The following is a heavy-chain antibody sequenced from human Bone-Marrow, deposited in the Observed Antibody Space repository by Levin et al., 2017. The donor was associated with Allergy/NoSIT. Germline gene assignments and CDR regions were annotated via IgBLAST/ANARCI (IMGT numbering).Heavy chain of an antibody. V-gene: IGHV3-23*01. CDR2: ISGSGGST. J-gene: IGHJ4*02. Sequence: TGGSLRLSCAASGFTFSSYAMSWVRQAPGKGLEWVSAISGSGGSTYYADSVKGRFTISRDNSKNTLYLQMNSLRAEDTAVYYCAKGWNPNYYDSSGYYPIDYWGQGTLVTVSS. CDR3: AKGWNPNYYDSSGYYPIDY. CDR1: GFTFSSYA. D-gene: IGHD3-22*01.